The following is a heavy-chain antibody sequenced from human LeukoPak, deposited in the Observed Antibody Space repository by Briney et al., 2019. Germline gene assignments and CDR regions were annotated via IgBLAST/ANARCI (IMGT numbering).Heavy chain of an antibody. J-gene: IGHJ4*02. CDR1: GFTFSSYG. D-gene: IGHD2/OR15-2a*01. CDR2: ISNDGGSK. CDR3: ARGENSKTYPVSGY. V-gene: IGHV3-30*03. Sequence: GGSLRLSCVASGFTFSSYGMHWVRQAPGKGMEWVAVISNDGGSKYYTDSVKGRVTIARDNSKNTLYLQMNSLRAEDTAVYYCARGENSKTYPVSGYWGQGTLVTVSS.